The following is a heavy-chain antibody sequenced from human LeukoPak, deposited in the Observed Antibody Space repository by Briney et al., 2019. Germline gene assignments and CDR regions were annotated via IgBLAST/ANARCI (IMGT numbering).Heavy chain of an antibody. J-gene: IGHJ4*02. CDR3: ARSDSSSWHLFDS. V-gene: IGHV3-7*01. CDR1: DFSFSDSW. CDR2: IKYDGREI. D-gene: IGHD6-13*01. Sequence: GGSLRLSCIASDFSFSDSWMTWVRKAPGKGLEWVASIKYDGREIQYVDSVKGRFTISRDNSMNTLYLQMNSLRGEDTAIYYCARSDSSSWHLFDSWGQGTLVTVSS.